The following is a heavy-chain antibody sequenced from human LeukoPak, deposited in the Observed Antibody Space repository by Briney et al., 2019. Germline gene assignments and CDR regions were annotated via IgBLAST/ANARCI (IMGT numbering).Heavy chain of an antibody. Sequence: PGRTLRLSCAASVFPYSSYETLWVPHAPGKGLEYVSYISSSGSTIYYADSVKGRFTISRDNATNSLYLQMNSLRADDTAVYYWAGEAYDSSGYYSAADYWGQGTLVTVSS. J-gene: IGHJ4*02. CDR2: ISSSGSTI. V-gene: IGHV3-48*03. D-gene: IGHD3-22*01. CDR3: AGEAYDSSGYYSAADY. CDR1: VFPYSSYE.